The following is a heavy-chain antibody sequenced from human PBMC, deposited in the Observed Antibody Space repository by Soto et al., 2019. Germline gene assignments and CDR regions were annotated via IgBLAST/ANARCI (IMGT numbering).Heavy chain of an antibody. Sequence: EVQLVESGGGLVQPGGSLRLSCAASGFTFSSYWMNWVRQAPGKGLEWVANIKQDGSEKYYVDSVKGRFTISRDNAKNSVYLQMNSLRAEDTAVYYCARGYDSSGYYYYYFGMDVWGQGTTVTVSS. CDR3: ARGYDSSGYYYYYFGMDV. CDR2: IKQDGSEK. CDR1: GFTFSSYW. J-gene: IGHJ6*02. V-gene: IGHV3-7*04. D-gene: IGHD3-22*01.